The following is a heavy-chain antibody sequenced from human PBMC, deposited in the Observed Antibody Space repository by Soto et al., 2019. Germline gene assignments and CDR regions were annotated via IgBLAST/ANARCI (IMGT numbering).Heavy chain of an antibody. Sequence: GSLRLSCAASGFTFSSYEMNWVRQAPGKGLEWVSYISSSGSTIYYADSVKGRFTISRDNAKNSLYLQMNSLRAEDTAVYYCARDNGDSSGYCLDYWGQGTLVTVSS. J-gene: IGHJ4*02. V-gene: IGHV3-48*03. CDR3: ARDNGDSSGYCLDY. CDR2: ISSSGSTI. D-gene: IGHD3-22*01. CDR1: GFTFSSYE.